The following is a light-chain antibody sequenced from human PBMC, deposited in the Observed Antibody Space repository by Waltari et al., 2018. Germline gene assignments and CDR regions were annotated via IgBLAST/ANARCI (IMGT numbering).Light chain of an antibody. CDR3: QHGYGSPLT. CDR1: DNVDKH. V-gene: IGKV1-39*01. J-gene: IGKJ4*01. CDR2: MTS. Sequence: DIQLTQSPSSLSASVGDRVTITCRARDNVDKHLNWYQQKPGKVPKLLIYMTSTLESGVPSRFSGSGSGTDYTFTISRLQSEDVATYYCQHGYGSPLTFGGGTKVDIK.